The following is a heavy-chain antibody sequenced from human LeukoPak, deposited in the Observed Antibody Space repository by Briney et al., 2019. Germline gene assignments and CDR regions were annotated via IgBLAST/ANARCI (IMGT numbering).Heavy chain of an antibody. J-gene: IGHJ4*02. CDR2: ISGSGGST. Sequence: GGSLRLSCAASGFTFSSYAMSWVRQAPGKGLEWVSAISGSGGSTYYADSVKGRFTISRDNSKNTLYLQVNSLRAEDTAVYYCAKVREWGLQQLDFDYWGQGTLVTVSS. D-gene: IGHD6-13*01. CDR3: AKVREWGLQQLDFDY. CDR1: GFTFSSYA. V-gene: IGHV3-23*01.